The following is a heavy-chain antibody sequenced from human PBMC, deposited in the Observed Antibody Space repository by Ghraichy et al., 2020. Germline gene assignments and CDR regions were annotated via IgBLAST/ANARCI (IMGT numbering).Heavy chain of an antibody. CDR1: GFTFSSYS. V-gene: IGHV3-48*02. CDR2: ISSSSSTI. J-gene: IGHJ5*02. D-gene: IGHD5-12*01. Sequence: GESLNISCAASGFTFSSYSMNWVRQAPGKGLEWVSYISSSSSTIYYADSVKGRFTISRDNAKNSLYLQMNSLRDEDGCVYCARGPHEDIVATGTYNWFDPWGQGTLVTVSS. CDR3: ARGPHEDIVATGTYNWFDP.